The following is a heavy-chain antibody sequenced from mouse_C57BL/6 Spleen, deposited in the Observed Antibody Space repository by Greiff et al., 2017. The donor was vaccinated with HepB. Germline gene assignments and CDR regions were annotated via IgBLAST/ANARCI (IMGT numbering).Heavy chain of an antibody. D-gene: IGHD1-1*01. CDR1: GFSLTSYG. Sequence: QVQLQQSGPGLVQPSQSLSITCTVSGFSLTSYGVHWVRQSPGKGLEWLGVIWRGGSTDYNAAFMSRLSITKDNSKSQVFFKMNSLQADDTAIYYCAKSDYYGSSYAWFAYWGQGTLVTVSA. V-gene: IGHV2-5*01. J-gene: IGHJ3*01. CDR3: AKSDYYGSSYAWFAY. CDR2: IWRGGST.